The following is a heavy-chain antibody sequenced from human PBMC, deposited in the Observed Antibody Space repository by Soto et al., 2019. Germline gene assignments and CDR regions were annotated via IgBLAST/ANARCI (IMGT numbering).Heavy chain of an antibody. CDR2: ISWNSGSI. D-gene: IGHD2-8*01. V-gene: IGHV3-9*01. J-gene: IGHJ3*02. CDR1: GFPFADYA. Sequence: EVQLVESGGGLVQPGRSLRLSCAASGFPFADYALHWVRQAPGKGLEWVSGISWNSGSIGYADSVKGRFTISRDNAKNSLYLQMNSLRAEDTALYYCAKDLRDGPFDIWGQGTMVNVSS. CDR3: AKDLRDGPFDI.